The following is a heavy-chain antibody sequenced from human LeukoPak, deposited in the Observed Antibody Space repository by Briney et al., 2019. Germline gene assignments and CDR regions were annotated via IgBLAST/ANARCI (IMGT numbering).Heavy chain of an antibody. CDR2: INPNSGGT. D-gene: IGHD5-12*01. Sequence: ASVKVSCKATGYTFTGYYMHWGRQAPGQGLEWMGWINPNSGGTNYAQKFQGRVTMTRDTSISTAYMEVSRLTSDDTAVFYCAREGSGYPYWGQGTLVTVSS. V-gene: IGHV1-2*02. CDR1: GYTFTGYY. J-gene: IGHJ4*02. CDR3: AREGSGYPY.